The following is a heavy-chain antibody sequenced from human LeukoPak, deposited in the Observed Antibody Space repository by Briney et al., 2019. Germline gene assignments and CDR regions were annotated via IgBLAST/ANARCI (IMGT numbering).Heavy chain of an antibody. CDR1: GVSISPYY. Sequence: SETLSLTCNVSGVSISPYYWSWIRQPPGKGLEWMGYIYHSGSTDYNPSLKSRVTISVDSSKYQFSLKLNSVSAADTAVYYCARGGVDYYGSGTYYLMYYFDYWGQGALVTVSS. CDR3: ARGGVDYYGSGTYYLMYYFDY. V-gene: IGHV4-59*01. CDR2: IYHSGST. D-gene: IGHD3-10*01. J-gene: IGHJ4*02.